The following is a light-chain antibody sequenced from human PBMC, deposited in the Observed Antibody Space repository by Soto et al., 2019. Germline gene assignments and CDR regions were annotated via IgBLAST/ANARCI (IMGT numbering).Light chain of an antibody. CDR1: SGHSSYI. J-gene: IGLJ1*01. V-gene: IGLV4-60*02. CDR2: REGSGSY. Sequence: QSVLTQSSSASASLGSSVSLTCTLSSGHSSYIIAWHQQQPGKAPRYLMKREGSGSYNKGSGVPDRFSGSRSGANRYLTISNLQFEDEADYYCETWDSNTYVFGTGTKLTVL. CDR3: ETWDSNTYV.